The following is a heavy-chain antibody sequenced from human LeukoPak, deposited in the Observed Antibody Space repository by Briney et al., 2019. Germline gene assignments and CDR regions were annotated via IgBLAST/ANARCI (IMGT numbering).Heavy chain of an antibody. V-gene: IGHV3-66*01. D-gene: IGHD6-13*01. Sequence: PGGSLRLSCAASGFTVSSSYMTWVRQAPGKGLEWVSVIYSGGSTHHAGSVKGRFTISRDNSKNTVYLQMNSLRAEDTAVYHCARAPYSSSWYFDYWGQGTLVTVSS. CDR2: IYSGGST. CDR3: ARAPYSSSWYFDY. CDR1: GFTVSSSY. J-gene: IGHJ4*02.